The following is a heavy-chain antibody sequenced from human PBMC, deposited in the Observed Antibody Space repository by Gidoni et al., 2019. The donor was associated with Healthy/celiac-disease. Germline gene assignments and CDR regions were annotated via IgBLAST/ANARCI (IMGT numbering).Heavy chain of an antibody. CDR3: AKDIAEDIEDYFDY. Sequence: EVQLVASGGGLVQPGRSLRLSCAASGFTFDDYSMHWVRPAPGKGLEWVSGMSWNSGSIGYADSVKGRFTISRDNAKNSLYLQMNSLRAEDTALYYCAKDIAEDIEDYFDYWGQGTLVTVSS. CDR2: MSWNSGSI. D-gene: IGHD2-15*01. CDR1: GFTFDDYS. V-gene: IGHV3-9*01. J-gene: IGHJ4*02.